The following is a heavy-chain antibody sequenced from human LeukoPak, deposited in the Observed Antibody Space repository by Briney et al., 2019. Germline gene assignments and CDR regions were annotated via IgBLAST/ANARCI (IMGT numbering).Heavy chain of an antibody. CDR2: IYSDGST. CDR3: ARDSPYGGFYFGAFDT. CDR1: GFTVSSNY. D-gene: IGHD2-8*01. J-gene: IGHJ3*02. Sequence: PGGSLRLSCAASGFTVSSNYMSWVRQAPGKGLEWVSVIYSDGSTYYADSATGKFTISRDTSKNTLYLHMNGLRAQDTAVYYCARDSPYGGFYFGAFDTWGQGTMVTVSS. V-gene: IGHV3-66*01.